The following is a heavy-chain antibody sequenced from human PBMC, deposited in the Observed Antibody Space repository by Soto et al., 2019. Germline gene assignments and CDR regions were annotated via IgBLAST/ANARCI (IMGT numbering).Heavy chain of an antibody. Sequence: SGGSLRLSCAASGFTFSSYCMNWVRQAPGRGLEWVSYISYSGGTIHYADSVKGRFTISRDNAKNSLYLQMNSLRAEDTVVYYCARVSPNYYYYYMDVWGKGTTVTVSS. CDR3: ARVSPNYYYYYMDV. CDR2: ISYSGGTI. J-gene: IGHJ6*03. V-gene: IGHV3-48*01. CDR1: GFTFSSYC.